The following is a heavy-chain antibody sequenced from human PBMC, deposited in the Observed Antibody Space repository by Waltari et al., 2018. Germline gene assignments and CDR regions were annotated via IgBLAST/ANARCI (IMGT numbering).Heavy chain of an antibody. Sequence: QVQLVQSGAEVKKPGASVKVSCKASGYTFTSYAMHWFRQAPGQRLEWMGWINAGNGNTKYSQKFQGRVTITRDTSASTAYMELSSLRSEDTAVYYCARGGNGHRGYNWFDPWGQGTLVTVSS. J-gene: IGHJ5*02. CDR1: GYTFTSYA. V-gene: IGHV1-3*01. CDR2: INAGNGNT. D-gene: IGHD6-25*01. CDR3: ARGGNGHRGYNWFDP.